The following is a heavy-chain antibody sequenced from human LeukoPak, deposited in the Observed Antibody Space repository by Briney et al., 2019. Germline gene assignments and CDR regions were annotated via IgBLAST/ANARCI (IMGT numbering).Heavy chain of an antibody. V-gene: IGHV3-20*04. CDR2: INWNGGST. CDR3: ARDQGGYSYGSRIAVAGHFDY. J-gene: IGHJ4*02. CDR1: GFTFDDYG. Sequence: GGSLRLSCGASGFTFDDYGMSWVRQAPGKGLEWVSGINWNGGSTGYADSVKGRFTISRDNAKNSLYLQMSSLRAEDTALYYCARDQGGYSYGSRIAVAGHFDYWGQGTLVTVSS. D-gene: IGHD5-18*01.